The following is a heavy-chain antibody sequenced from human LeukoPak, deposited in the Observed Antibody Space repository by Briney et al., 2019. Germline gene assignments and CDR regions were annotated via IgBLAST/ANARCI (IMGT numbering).Heavy chain of an antibody. V-gene: IGHV3-23*01. CDR2: ISGSGGST. CDR3: AKAGSSSWYSDY. CDR1: GFTFSSYA. Sequence: PGGSLRLSCAASGFTFSSYAMSWVRQAPGKGLEWVSAISGSGGSTYYADSVKGRFTISRDNSKNTLYLQMNSLRAEDTAVYHCAKAGSSSWYSDYWGQGTLVTVSS. J-gene: IGHJ4*02. D-gene: IGHD6-13*01.